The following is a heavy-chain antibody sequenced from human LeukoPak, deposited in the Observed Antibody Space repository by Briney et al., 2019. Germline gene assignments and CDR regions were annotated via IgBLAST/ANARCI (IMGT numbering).Heavy chain of an antibody. D-gene: IGHD3-10*01. CDR3: AKPSDYYGSGSSSPPFDY. J-gene: IGHJ4*02. CDR2: ISYDGSNK. V-gene: IGHV3-30*04. Sequence: GGSLRLSCAASGFTFSSYAMHWVRQAPGKGLEWVAVISYDGSNKYYADSVKGRFTISRDNSKNTLYLQMNSLRAEDTAVYYCAKPSDYYGSGSSSPPFDYWGQGTLVTVSS. CDR1: GFTFSSYA.